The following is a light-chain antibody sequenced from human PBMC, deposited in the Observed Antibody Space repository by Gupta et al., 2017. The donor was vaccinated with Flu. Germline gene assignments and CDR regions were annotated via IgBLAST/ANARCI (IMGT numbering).Light chain of an antibody. CDR3: HHYGTSPYT. CDR1: ESVNRNH. J-gene: IGKJ2*01. CDR2: GTS. V-gene: IGKV3-20*01. Sequence: GTLLVAAGERVTLVCRAGESVNRNHLAWYQQKPGQAPRLLMYGTSNRAPGIPDRFTGGGSGTDFTLTISRLEPEDSAVFYCHHYGTSPYTFGQGTKLEVK.